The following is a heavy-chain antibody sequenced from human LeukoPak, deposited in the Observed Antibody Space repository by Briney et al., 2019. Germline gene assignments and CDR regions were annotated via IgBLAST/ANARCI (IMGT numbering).Heavy chain of an antibody. CDR1: GYSFTSYW. CDR3: ARLGQMVRGVITAFDI. Sequence: GESLKISCKGSGYSFTSYWIGWVRQMPGKGLEGMGIIYPGDSDTRYSPSFQGQVTISADKSISTAYLQWSSLKASDTAMYYCARLGQMVRGVITAFDIWGQGTMVTVSS. J-gene: IGHJ3*02. D-gene: IGHD3-10*01. CDR2: IYPGDSDT. V-gene: IGHV5-51*01.